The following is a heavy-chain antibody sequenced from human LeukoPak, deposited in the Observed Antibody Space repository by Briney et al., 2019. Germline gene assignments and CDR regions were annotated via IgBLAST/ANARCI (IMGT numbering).Heavy chain of an antibody. D-gene: IGHD2-8*02. CDR1: GGSFSGYY. V-gene: IGHV4-34*01. CDR2: INHSGST. CDR3: ARAAWWPRDAFDI. Sequence: SETLSLTCAVYGGSFSGYYWSWIRQPPGKGLEWIGEINHSGSTNYNPSLKSRVTISVDTSKNQFSLKLSSVTAADTAVYYCARAAWWPRDAFDIWGQGTMVTVSS. J-gene: IGHJ3*02.